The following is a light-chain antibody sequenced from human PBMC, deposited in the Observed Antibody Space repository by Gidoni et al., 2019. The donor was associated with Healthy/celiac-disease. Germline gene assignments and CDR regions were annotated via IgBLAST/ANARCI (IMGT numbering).Light chain of an antibody. V-gene: IGLV1-44*01. Sequence: QSVLPPSPSASGTPGQRVTIPCSGSSSNIGSITVNWYQQLPGTAPKLLIYSNNQRPSGVPDRFSGSKSGTSASLASSGLQSEDEADYYCAAWDDSLNGYVFGTGTKVTVL. CDR1: SSNIGSIT. CDR2: SNN. J-gene: IGLJ1*01. CDR3: AAWDDSLNGYV.